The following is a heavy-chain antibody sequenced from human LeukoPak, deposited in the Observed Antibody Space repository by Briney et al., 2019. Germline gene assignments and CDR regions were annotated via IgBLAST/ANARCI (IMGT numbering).Heavy chain of an antibody. CDR3: AAYCGGDCYGGLDY. Sequence: GGSLRLSCAASGFTFSSYGMHWVRQAPGKGLEWVAVISYDGSNKYDADSVKGRFTISRDNSKNTLYLQMNSLRAEDTAVYYCAAYCGGDCYGGLDYWGQGTLVTVSS. J-gene: IGHJ4*02. CDR1: GFTFSSYG. D-gene: IGHD2-21*02. CDR2: ISYDGSNK. V-gene: IGHV3-30*03.